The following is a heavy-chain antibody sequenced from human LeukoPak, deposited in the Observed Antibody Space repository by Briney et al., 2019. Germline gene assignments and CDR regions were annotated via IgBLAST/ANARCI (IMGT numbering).Heavy chain of an antibody. D-gene: IGHD3-16*02. CDR1: GYTFTSYY. V-gene: IGHV1-46*01. CDR3: ARGELSHPYYYYYGMDV. CDR2: INPSGGST. Sequence: ASVKVSCKASGYTFTSYYMHWVRQAPGQGLEWMGIINPSGGSTSYAQKFQGRVTMTRDTSTSTVYMELSSLRSEDTAVYYCARGELSHPYYYYYGMDVWGQGTTVTVSS. J-gene: IGHJ6*02.